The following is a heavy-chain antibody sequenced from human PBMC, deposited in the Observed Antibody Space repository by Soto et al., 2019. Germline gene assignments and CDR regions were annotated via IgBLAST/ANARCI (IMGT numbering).Heavy chain of an antibody. CDR1: GYTFTSYY. V-gene: IGHV1-46*03. CDR3: AINIYSGYDSDYMDV. J-gene: IGHJ6*03. D-gene: IGHD5-12*01. Sequence: EASVKVSCKASGYTFTSYYMHWVRQAPGQGLEWMGIINPSRGSTSYAQKFQGRVTMTRDTSTSTVYMELSSLRSEDTAVYSCAINIYSGYDSDYMDVWGKGTTVTVSS. CDR2: INPSRGST.